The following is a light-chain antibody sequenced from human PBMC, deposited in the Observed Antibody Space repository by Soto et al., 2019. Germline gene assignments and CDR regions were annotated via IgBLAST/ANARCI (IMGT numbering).Light chain of an antibody. J-gene: IGKJ1*01. CDR1: QSVSSSY. V-gene: IGKV3-20*01. CDR3: QQYGSYWT. Sequence: EIVLTQSPGTLSLSPGERATLSCRASQSVSSSYLAWYQQKPGQAPRLLIYRASSRATGIPDRFSGRGSGTDFPLTISRLEPEDLAVYYCQQYGSYWTFGQGTKVEIK. CDR2: RAS.